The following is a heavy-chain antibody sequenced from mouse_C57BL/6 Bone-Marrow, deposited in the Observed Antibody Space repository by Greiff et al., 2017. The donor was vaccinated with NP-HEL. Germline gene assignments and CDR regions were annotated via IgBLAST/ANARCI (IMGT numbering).Heavy chain of an antibody. D-gene: IGHD2-3*01. J-gene: IGHJ3*01. CDR3: VRDDGFAY. Sequence: EVKLVESGGGLVQPKGSLKLSCAASGFTFNTYAMHWVRQAPGKGLEWVARIRSKSSNSATYYADSVKDRFTISRDDSQSMLYLQMNNLKTEDTAMYYCVRDDGFAYWGQGTLVTVTA. V-gene: IGHV10-3*01. CDR2: IRSKSSNSAT. CDR1: GFTFNTYA.